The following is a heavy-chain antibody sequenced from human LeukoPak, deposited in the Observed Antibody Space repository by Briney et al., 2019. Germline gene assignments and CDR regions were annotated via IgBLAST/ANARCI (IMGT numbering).Heavy chain of an antibody. CDR1: GFTFSTYS. Sequence: GGSLRLSCAASGFTFSTYSMNWVRQAPGEGLESISSISGTSSYIYYADSVKGRFTISRDNAKNSLSLHMNSLRAEDTAVYYCARVDPQRPDCSSTSCFVDAFDIWGQGTMVTVSS. CDR3: ARVDPQRPDCSSTSCFVDAFDI. CDR2: ISGTSSYI. V-gene: IGHV3-21*01. D-gene: IGHD2-2*01. J-gene: IGHJ3*02.